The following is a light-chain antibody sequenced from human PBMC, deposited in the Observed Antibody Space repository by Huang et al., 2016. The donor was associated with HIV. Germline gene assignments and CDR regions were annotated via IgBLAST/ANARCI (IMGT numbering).Light chain of an antibody. CDR2: AAS. Sequence: DIQMTQYPSSLSASVGDRVTITCRASQDINNYFAWYQQKEGQVPKLLICAASSLQSGVPSRFSGSVSGTDFTLSITSLQPEDVAIYYCQKYDSVPRTFGQGTKVDIK. J-gene: IGKJ1*01. V-gene: IGKV1-27*01. CDR1: QDINNY. CDR3: QKYDSVPRT.